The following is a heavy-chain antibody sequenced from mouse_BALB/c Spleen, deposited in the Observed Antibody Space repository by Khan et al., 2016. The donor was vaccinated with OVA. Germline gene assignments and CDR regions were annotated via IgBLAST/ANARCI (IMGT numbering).Heavy chain of an antibody. D-gene: IGHD1-1*01. V-gene: IGHV1-69*02. J-gene: IGHJ3*01. CDR2: IDPSDSHT. CDR1: GYTFSSYW. CDR3: ERSYYYGSSTWFAY. Sequence: QVQLKESGTELVKPGASVKLSCKASGYTFSSYWMHWVKQRPGQGLEWIGEIDPSDSHTNYNQKFKGKATLNVDKSSSTAYMHLSSLTSEDSAVYYCERSYYYGSSTWFAYWGQGTLVTVSA.